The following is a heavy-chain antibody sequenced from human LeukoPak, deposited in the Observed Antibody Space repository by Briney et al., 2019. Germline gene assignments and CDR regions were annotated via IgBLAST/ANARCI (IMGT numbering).Heavy chain of an antibody. CDR1: GGSSSSSRYS. V-gene: IGHV4-39*01. J-gene: IGHJ5*02. CDR2: IYYSGST. CDR3: ARHLTYNWFDP. Sequence: SETLSLTCTVSGGSSSSSRYSWGWIRQPPGKGLEWIGSIYYSGSTYYNPSLKSRVTISVDTSKNQFSLKLSSVTAADTAVYYCARHLTYNWFDPWGQGTLVTVSS.